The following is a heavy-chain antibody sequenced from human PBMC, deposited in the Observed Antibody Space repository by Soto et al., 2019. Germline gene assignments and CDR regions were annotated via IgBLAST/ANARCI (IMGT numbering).Heavy chain of an antibody. CDR2: ISAYNGNT. CDR3: AAGYSYGTLNYYYGMDV. Sequence: QVQLVQSGAEVKKPGASVKVSCKASGYTFTSYGISWVRQAPGQGLEWMGWISAYNGNTNYAQKLQGRVTMTTDTSTSTAYMELRSLRSDDTAVYYCAAGYSYGTLNYYYGMDVWGQGTTVTVSS. CDR1: GYTFTSYG. J-gene: IGHJ6*02. D-gene: IGHD5-18*01. V-gene: IGHV1-18*01.